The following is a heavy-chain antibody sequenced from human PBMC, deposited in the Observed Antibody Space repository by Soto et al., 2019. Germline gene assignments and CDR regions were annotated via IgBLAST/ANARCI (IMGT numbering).Heavy chain of an antibody. D-gene: IGHD2-15*01. Sequence: QVQLQESGPGLVKPSETLSLTCTVSGGSIYRSGYYWGWIRQPPGRGLEWIGNIDYNGVTYSNPSLKSRVTISRDTSKHQFSLKLPSVTAANPALYYCGKVLVGATGHTASASWGPGTLVAASS. V-gene: IGHV4-39*01. CDR1: GGSIYRSGYY. J-gene: IGHJ5*02. CDR2: IDYNGVT. CDR3: GKVLVGATGHTASAS.